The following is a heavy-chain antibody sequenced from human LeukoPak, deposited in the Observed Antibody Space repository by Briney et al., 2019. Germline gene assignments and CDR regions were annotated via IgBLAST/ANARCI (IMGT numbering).Heavy chain of an antibody. CDR3: ARMTVVVVAATRGNWFDP. CDR1: GFSRSNARMG. Sequence: ESGPTLVNPTETLTLTCTVSGFSRSNARMGVSWIRQPPGKALEWLAHIFSNDEKSYSTSLKSRLTISKDTSKSQVVLTMTNTDPVDTATYYCARMTVVVVAATRGNWFDPWGQGTLVTVSS. V-gene: IGHV2-26*01. J-gene: IGHJ5*02. D-gene: IGHD2-15*01. CDR2: IFSNDEK.